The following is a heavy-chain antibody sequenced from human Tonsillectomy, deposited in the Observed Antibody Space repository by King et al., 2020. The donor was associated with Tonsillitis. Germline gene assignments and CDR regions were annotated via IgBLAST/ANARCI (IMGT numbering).Heavy chain of an antibody. Sequence: VQLVESGAEVKKPGASVKVSCKASGYTFTSYGISWVRQAPGQGLEWMGWISAYNGITNYAQKLQGRVTMTTDTSTSTAYMELRSLRSDDTAVYYCARVGGRLRFLEWLIGWFDPWGQGTLVTVSS. CDR3: ARVGGRLRFLEWLIGWFDP. CDR1: GYTFTSYG. D-gene: IGHD3-3*01. CDR2: ISAYNGIT. J-gene: IGHJ5*02. V-gene: IGHV1-18*01.